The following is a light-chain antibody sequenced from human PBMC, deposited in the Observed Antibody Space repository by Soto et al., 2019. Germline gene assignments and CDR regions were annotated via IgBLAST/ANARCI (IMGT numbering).Light chain of an antibody. CDR3: QQYDTLPS. J-gene: IGKJ3*01. V-gene: IGKV1-33*01. CDR1: QDIANY. CDR2: DAY. Sequence: GDRVTITCQASQDIANYLNWYQQKPGKAPKLLIYDAYKLETGVPSRFSGSGSGTDFTFTISSLQPEDIGTYYCQQYDTLPSFGPGTKVDIK.